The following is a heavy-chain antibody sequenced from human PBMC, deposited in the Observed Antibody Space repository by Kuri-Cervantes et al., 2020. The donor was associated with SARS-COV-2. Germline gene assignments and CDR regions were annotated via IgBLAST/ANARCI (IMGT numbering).Heavy chain of an antibody. CDR1: GFIFSNYG. CDR3: AKVSLTTVGYYFDY. Sequence: GGSLRLSCAASGFIFSNYGIHWVRQAPGKGLEWVAVISHDGSNKYYADSVKGQFTISRDNSKNTLYLQMNSLRAEDTAVYYCAKVSLTTVGYYFDYWGQGTLVTVSS. CDR2: ISHDGSNK. V-gene: IGHV3-30*18. D-gene: IGHD4-11*01. J-gene: IGHJ4*02.